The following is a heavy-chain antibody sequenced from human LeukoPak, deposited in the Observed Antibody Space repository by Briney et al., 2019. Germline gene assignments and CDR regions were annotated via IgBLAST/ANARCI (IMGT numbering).Heavy chain of an antibody. Sequence: PGGSLRLSCAASGFTFSSYAMSWVRQAPGKGLEWVSAISGSGGSTYYADSVKGRFTISRDNSENTLYLQMNSLRAEDTAVYYCAKALIVVVPAAYDYWGQGTLVTVSS. CDR3: AKALIVVVPAAYDY. CDR2: ISGSGGST. D-gene: IGHD2-2*01. CDR1: GFTFSSYA. V-gene: IGHV3-23*01. J-gene: IGHJ4*02.